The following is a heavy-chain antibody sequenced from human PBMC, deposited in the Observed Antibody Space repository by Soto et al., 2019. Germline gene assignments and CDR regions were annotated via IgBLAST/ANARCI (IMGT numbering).Heavy chain of an antibody. Sequence: GSGPTLMNPTQTLTLTCTFSGFSLSTSGMCVSWIRQPPGKALEWLALIDWDDDKYYSTSLKTRLIISKDTSKNQVVLTMTNMDPVDTATYYCARIRRGSHTAFDIWGQGTMVTVSS. CDR3: ARIRRGSHTAFDI. CDR2: IDWDDDK. J-gene: IGHJ3*02. V-gene: IGHV2-70*01. CDR1: GFSLSTSGMC.